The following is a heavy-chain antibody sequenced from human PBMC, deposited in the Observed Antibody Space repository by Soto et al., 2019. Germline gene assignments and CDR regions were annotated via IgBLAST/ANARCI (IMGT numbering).Heavy chain of an antibody. Sequence: PSETLSLTCAVYGGSFSGYYWSWIRQPPGKGLEWIGEINHSGSTNYNPSLKSRVTISVDTSKNQFSLKLSSVTAADTAVYYCARVRANYDFWSGYKVYYGMDVRGQGTTVTVSS. CDR2: INHSGST. CDR3: ARVRANYDFWSGYKVYYGMDV. CDR1: GGSFSGYY. J-gene: IGHJ6*02. V-gene: IGHV4-34*01. D-gene: IGHD3-3*01.